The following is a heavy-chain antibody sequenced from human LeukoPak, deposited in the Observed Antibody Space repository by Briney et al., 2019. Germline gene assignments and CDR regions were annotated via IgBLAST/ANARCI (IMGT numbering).Heavy chain of an antibody. Sequence: QPGGSLRLSCAASGFTFSTYWMSWLRQAPGKGREWVANIQQDGSEKYYVDSVKGRFTISRDNAKNSLYLQMNSLRAEDTAVYYCARDQLWLYGRTSYYYYFYMDVWGTGTTVVVSS. J-gene: IGHJ6*03. CDR3: ARDQLWLYGRTSYYYYFYMDV. CDR2: IQQDGSEK. D-gene: IGHD3-10*01. V-gene: IGHV3-7*01. CDR1: GFTFSTYW.